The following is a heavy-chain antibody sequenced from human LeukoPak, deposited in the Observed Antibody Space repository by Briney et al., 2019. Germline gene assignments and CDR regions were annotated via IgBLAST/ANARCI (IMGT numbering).Heavy chain of an antibody. CDR2: IYTGSTT. CDR1: GFPVYTNS. CDR3: ARSPAFYDGAVVKYYFDY. V-gene: IGHV3-53*01. J-gene: IGHJ4*02. D-gene: IGHD6-19*01. Sequence: AGGSLRLSCAVSGFPVYTNSMDWVRQVPGKGLEWVSVIYTGSTTHYADSVKGRFTISRDNSKNTMYLEMNSLRAEGAAVYFCARSPAFYDGAVVKYYFDYWGQGTLVTVSS.